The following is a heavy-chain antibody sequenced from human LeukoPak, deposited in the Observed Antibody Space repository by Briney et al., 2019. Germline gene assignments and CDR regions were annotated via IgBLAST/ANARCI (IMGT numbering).Heavy chain of an antibody. V-gene: IGHV3-30*02. CDR3: ARGHYYGSGLAAFDI. Sequence: GGSLRLSCAASGFTFSSYGMHWVRQAPGKGLEWVAFIRYDGSNKYYADSVKGRFTISRDNSKNTLYLQMNSLRAEDTAVYYCARGHYYGSGLAAFDIWGQGTMVTVSS. CDR2: IRYDGSNK. D-gene: IGHD3-10*01. J-gene: IGHJ3*02. CDR1: GFTFSSYG.